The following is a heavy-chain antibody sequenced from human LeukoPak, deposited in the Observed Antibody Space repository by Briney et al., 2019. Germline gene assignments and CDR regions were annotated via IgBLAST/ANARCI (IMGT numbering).Heavy chain of an antibody. CDR1: GGSISSSSYY. J-gene: IGHJ4*02. V-gene: IGHV4-39*01. CDR2: IYYSGST. D-gene: IGHD3-3*01. CDR3: ARGTTSDFWSGYSPYYFDY. Sequence: PSETLSLTCTVSGGSISSSSYYWGWIRQPPGKGLEWIVSIYYSGSTYYNPSLKSRITISVDTSKNHFSLKLSSVTAADTAVYYCARGTTSDFWSGYSPYYFDYWGQGTLVTVSS.